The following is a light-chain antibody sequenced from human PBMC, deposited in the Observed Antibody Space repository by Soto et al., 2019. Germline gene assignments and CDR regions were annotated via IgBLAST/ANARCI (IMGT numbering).Light chain of an antibody. Sequence: DVVMTQSPLSLPVTLGQQASISCRSNQSLVHSDGIAYFSWFQQRPGRSPRSLIYKVSNRDSGVPDRLSGSGSGTDLELKISRVEAEDVGVYYCMQGTHWPITCGQGTRLEIK. J-gene: IGKJ5*01. CDR3: MQGTHWPIT. V-gene: IGKV2-30*02. CDR2: KVS. CDR1: QSLVHSDGIAY.